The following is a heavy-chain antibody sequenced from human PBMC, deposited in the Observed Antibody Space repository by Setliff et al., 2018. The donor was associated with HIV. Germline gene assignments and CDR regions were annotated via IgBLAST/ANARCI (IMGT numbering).Heavy chain of an antibody. CDR1: GGSFSDNY. D-gene: IGHD3-10*01. CDR2: INHIGST. V-gene: IGHV4-34*01. CDR3: ARGRFHRLHRPYSGSGSLGIQYFDY. Sequence: SETLSLTCAVYGGSFSDNYWSCIRQSPGKGLAWIGEINHIGSTNYNPSHKTRVAITVDKSKSQCSLRLNSVTATDTSLYYCARGRFHRLHRPYSGSGSLGIQYFDYWGQGTLVTVSS. J-gene: IGHJ4*02.